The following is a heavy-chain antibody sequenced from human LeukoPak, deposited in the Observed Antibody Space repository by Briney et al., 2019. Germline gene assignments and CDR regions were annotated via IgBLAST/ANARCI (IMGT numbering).Heavy chain of an antibody. D-gene: IGHD4-23*01. J-gene: IGHJ4*02. V-gene: IGHV1-69*13. CDR3: ARDLGTVVGY. CDR2: IIPIFGTA. CDR1: GGTFSSYA. Sequence: EASVKVSCKASGGTFSSYAISWVRQAPGQWLEWMGGIIPIFGTANYAQKFQGRVTITADESTSTAYMELSSLRSEDTAVYYCARDLGTVVGYWGQGTLVTVSS.